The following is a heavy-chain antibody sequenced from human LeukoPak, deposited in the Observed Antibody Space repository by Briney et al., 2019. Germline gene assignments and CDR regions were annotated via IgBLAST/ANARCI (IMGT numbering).Heavy chain of an antibody. Sequence: GASVKVSCKASGYTFTSYDINWVRQATGQGLEWMGWMNPNSGNTGYAQKFQGRVTMTRNTSIGTAYMELSSLRSEDTAVYYCARGDYDILTGYYVYWGQGTLVTVSS. V-gene: IGHV1-8*01. D-gene: IGHD3-9*01. J-gene: IGHJ4*02. CDR1: GYTFTSYD. CDR3: ARGDYDILTGYYVY. CDR2: MNPNSGNT.